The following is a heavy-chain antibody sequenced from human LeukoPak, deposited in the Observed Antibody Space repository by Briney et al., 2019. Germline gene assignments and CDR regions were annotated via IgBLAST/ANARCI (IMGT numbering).Heavy chain of an antibody. V-gene: IGHV3-21*01. CDR2: ISSSSSYI. Sequence: GGSLRLSCAASGFTFSSYSMNWVRQAPGKGLEWVSSISSSSSYIYYADSVKGRFTISRDYAKNSLYLQMNSLRAEDTAVYYCARDVPRSSGSYYNYWGQGTLVTVSS. D-gene: IGHD3-10*01. CDR1: GFTFSSYS. J-gene: IGHJ4*02. CDR3: ARDVPRSSGSYYNY.